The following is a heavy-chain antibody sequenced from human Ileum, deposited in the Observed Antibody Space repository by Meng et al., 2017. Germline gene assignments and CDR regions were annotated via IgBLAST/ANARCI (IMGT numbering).Heavy chain of an antibody. J-gene: IGHJ4*02. D-gene: IGHD3-10*01. CDR1: GGSISSSIW. CDR2: IHHSGTT. V-gene: IGHV4-4*02. CDR3: ARGVVSGSHYYTY. Sequence: QVQLQESGPGLVKPSGTLSLTCAVSGGSISSSIWRSWGRQPPEKGLEWIGEIHHSGTTNYSPSLKSRLTISVDKSKNQFSLKLQSVTAADTAVYFCARGVVSGSHYYTYWGQGILVTVSS.